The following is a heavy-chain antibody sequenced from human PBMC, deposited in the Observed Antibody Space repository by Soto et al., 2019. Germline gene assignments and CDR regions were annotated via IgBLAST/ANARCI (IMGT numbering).Heavy chain of an antibody. CDR2: IKQDGSAK. V-gene: IGHV3-7*01. J-gene: IGHJ3*01. D-gene: IGHD3-3*01. Sequence: EVQLVESGGGLVQPGGSLTLSCAASGFTFSSFWMTWVRQAPGKGLEWVANIKQDGSAKNYVDSVEGRFTVSRDNAKNSLYLQINCLIVEDTAVYYCVRSLSAAYHAWGQWTMVIVSS. CDR1: GFTFSSFW. CDR3: VRSLSAAYHA.